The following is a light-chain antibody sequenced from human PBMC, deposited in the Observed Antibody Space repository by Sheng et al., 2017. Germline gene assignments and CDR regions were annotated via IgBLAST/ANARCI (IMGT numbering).Light chain of an antibody. Sequence: DIVMTQSPDSLAVSLGERATINCKSSQSVLHSSNNENYLAWYQQKPGQPPKLLIYWASTRESGVPDRFSGSGSGTDFTLTISSLQAEDVALYYCQQYYTSPCTFGQGTKLEIK. J-gene: IGKJ2*01. V-gene: IGKV4-1*01. CDR3: QQYYTSPCT. CDR2: WAS. CDR1: QSVLHSSNNENY.